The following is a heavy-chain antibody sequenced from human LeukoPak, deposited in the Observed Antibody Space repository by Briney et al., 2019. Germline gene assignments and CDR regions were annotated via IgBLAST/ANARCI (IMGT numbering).Heavy chain of an antibody. CDR2: ISPTSGGT. V-gene: IGHV1-2*02. CDR3: AREAYASGSFRTDYYYMDV. J-gene: IGHJ6*03. D-gene: IGHD3-10*01. Sequence: ASVKVSCKASGYTFTGYYMHWVRQAPGQELEWMGWISPTSGGTNYAQKFQGRVTMTRDTSISTAYMELSRLRSDDTAVYYCAREAYASGSFRTDYYYMDVWGKGTTVTISS. CDR1: GYTFTGYY.